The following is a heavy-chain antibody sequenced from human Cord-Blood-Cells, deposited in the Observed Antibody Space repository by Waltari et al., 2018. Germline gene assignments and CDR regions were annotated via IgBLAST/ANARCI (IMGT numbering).Heavy chain of an antibody. V-gene: IGHV1-18*01. CDR3: ASLKYSSSWYYFDY. D-gene: IGHD6-13*01. CDR2: IRTYNGNT. J-gene: IGHJ4*02. Sequence: QVQLVQSGAEVKKPGASVKVSCKASGYTFTSYGISWVRQAPGQGLEWMGRIRTYNGNTNYAQKLQGRVTMTTDTSTSTAYMELRSLRSDDTAVYYCASLKYSSSWYYFDYWGQGTLVTVSS. CDR1: GYTFTSYG.